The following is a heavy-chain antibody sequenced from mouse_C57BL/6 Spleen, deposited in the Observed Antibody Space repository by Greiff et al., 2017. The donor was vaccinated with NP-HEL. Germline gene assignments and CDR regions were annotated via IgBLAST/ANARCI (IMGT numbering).Heavy chain of an antibody. V-gene: IGHV7-3*01. J-gene: IGHJ2*01. CDR2: IRNKANGYTT. CDR1: GFTFTDYY. CDR3: ARYSFDY. Sequence: EVQLQQSGGGLVQPGGSLSLSCAASGFTFTDYYMSWVRQPPGKALEWLGFIRNKANGYTTEYSASVKGRFTISRDNSQSILYLQMNALRAEDSATYYCARYSFDYWGQGTTLTVSS.